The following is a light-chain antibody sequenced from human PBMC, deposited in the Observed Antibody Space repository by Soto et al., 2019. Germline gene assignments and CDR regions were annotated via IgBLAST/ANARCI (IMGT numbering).Light chain of an antibody. CDR3: QHYDTFPYT. Sequence: DIQMTQSPSFVSASVGDRVTITCRASQSIDNWLAWYQQKPGKAPKLLIYDASTLESGVSSGFSGSGSGTEFTLTISSLWPDDFATYYCQHYDTFPYTFGQGTKVDIK. J-gene: IGKJ2*01. V-gene: IGKV1-5*01. CDR2: DAS. CDR1: QSIDNW.